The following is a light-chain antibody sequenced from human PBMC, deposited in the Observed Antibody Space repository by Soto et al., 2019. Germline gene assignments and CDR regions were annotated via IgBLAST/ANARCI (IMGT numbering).Light chain of an antibody. Sequence: EIVMKQSPATLSLSPGERATLSCRSSQSVSSSYLAWYQQKPGQAPRLXIYGASTRATGIPDRFSGSGSGTDFTLTISRLEPEDFAVYYCQYYGGSPRTFGRGTKVDIK. CDR1: QSVSSSY. CDR2: GAS. CDR3: QYYGGSPRT. J-gene: IGKJ1*01. V-gene: IGKV3-20*01.